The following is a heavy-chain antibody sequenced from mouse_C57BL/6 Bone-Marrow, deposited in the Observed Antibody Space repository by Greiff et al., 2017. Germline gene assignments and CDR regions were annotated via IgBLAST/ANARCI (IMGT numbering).Heavy chain of an antibody. CDR1: GYTFTDYY. V-gene: IGHV1-19*01. CDR3: AREADYPYAMDY. Sequence: VHVKQSGPVLVKPGASVKMSCKASGYTFTDYYMNWVKQSHGQSLEWIGVINPYNGGTSYNQKFKGKATLTVDTSSSTAYMELNSLTSEDSAVYYCAREADYPYAMDYWGQGTSVTVSS. D-gene: IGHD2-4*01. CDR2: INPYNGGT. J-gene: IGHJ4*01.